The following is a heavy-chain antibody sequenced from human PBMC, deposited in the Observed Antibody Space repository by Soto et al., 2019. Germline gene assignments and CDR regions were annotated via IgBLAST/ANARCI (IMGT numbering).Heavy chain of an antibody. Sequence: GFLRLSCAASGFTFSSYWMHWVRQAPGKGLVWVSRINSDGSNKYYADSVKGRFTISRDNSKSTLYLQMNSLRAEDTAVYYCAKDRRGGYSSSFRPGMDVWGQGTTVTVSS. D-gene: IGHD6-13*01. V-gene: IGHV3-74*01. CDR3: AKDRRGGYSSSFRPGMDV. CDR2: INSDGSNK. J-gene: IGHJ6*02. CDR1: GFTFSSYW.